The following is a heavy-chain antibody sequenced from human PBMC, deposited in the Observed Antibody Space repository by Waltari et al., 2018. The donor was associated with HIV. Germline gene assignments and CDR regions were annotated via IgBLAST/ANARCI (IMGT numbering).Heavy chain of an antibody. D-gene: IGHD4-17*01. CDR1: GGSFSGSC. Sequence: QLPQWGAGPLKPSETLSLTCAVQGGSFSGSCWSWIRQPPGKGLELIGEISPSKGTQYNPPLKSRVTKSLDPSEGPFARRLKSMTAAETAVLLCACRGAPTPVTTDSWGQGTLVIVSS. J-gene: IGHJ5*01. CDR3: ACRGAPTPVTTDS. CDR2: ISPSKGT. V-gene: IGHV4-34*01.